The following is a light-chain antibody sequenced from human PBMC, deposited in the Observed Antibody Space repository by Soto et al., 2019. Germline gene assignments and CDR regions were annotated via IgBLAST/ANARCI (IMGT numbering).Light chain of an antibody. CDR3: NSYSSTNFYV. CDR1: FSDIAVFNY. CDR2: QVT. Sequence: QSALAQPASVSGSPGQSITISCNGSFSDIAVFNYVSWYQQYPGMAPKLLIYQVTSRASGVSHRFSGSKSGNTASLTISGLQPEDEAEYYCNSYSSTNFYVFGTGTKLTVL. V-gene: IGLV2-14*01. J-gene: IGLJ1*01.